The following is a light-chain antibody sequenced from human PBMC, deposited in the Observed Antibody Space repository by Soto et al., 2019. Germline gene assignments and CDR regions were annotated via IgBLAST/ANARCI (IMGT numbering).Light chain of an antibody. CDR1: QSVDNY. Sequence: ETVLTQSPVTLSFSPGERATLSCRASQSVDNYLAWYQQKPGQAPRLLIFDASNRATGIPTRFSGSGSGTDFTLTISTLEPEDSPVYFCQQRFNWPLTFGGGTKVEIK. CDR2: DAS. V-gene: IGKV3-11*01. J-gene: IGKJ4*01. CDR3: QQRFNWPLT.